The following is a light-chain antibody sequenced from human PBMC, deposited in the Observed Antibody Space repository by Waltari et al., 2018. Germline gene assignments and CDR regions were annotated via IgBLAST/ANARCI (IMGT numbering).Light chain of an antibody. J-gene: IGKJ3*01. V-gene: IGKV3-11*01. CDR2: DAS. Sequence: DIVLTQSPATLSLSPGERASLSCRASQRISSYLAWYQQKLGQAPRLLTYDASTRATGIPARFSVSGSGTDFTLIISSLEPEDFAVYYCQHRGYWPPEATFGPGTKVDIK. CDR1: QRISSY. CDR3: QHRGYWPPEAT.